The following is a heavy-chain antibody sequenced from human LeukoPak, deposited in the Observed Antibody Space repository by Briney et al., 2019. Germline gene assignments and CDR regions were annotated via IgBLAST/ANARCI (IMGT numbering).Heavy chain of an antibody. V-gene: IGHV3-23*01. Sequence: GGSLRLSCAASGFTFSSYAMSWVRQAPGKGLEWVSAISGSGGSTYYADSVKGRFTISRDNSRDTLYLQMNSLSAEDTAVYYCAKGYYDYVWGSYYFDYWGQGTLVTVSS. CDR1: GFTFSSYA. J-gene: IGHJ4*02. CDR2: ISGSGGST. D-gene: IGHD3-16*01. CDR3: AKGYYDYVWGSYYFDY.